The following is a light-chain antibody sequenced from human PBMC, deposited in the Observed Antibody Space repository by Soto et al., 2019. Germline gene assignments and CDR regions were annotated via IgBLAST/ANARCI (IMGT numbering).Light chain of an antibody. V-gene: IGKV3-11*01. CDR3: HHRSNWPLMYT. J-gene: IGKJ2*01. CDR2: DAS. Sequence: EIVLTQSPATLSLSPGERATLSCRASQSVSTTLAWYQQKPGQAPRLLIYDASNRATGIPARFSGSGSGTDFTLTISSLEPEDFALYYCHHRSNWPLMYTFGQGTKLEIK. CDR1: QSVSTT.